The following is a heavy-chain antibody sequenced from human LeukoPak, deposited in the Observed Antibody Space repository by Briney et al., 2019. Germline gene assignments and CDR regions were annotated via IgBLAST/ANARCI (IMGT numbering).Heavy chain of an antibody. CDR1: GYTFTSYD. Sequence: GASVKVSCTASGYTFTSYDINWVRQATGQGLEWMGWMNPNSGNTGYAQKFQGRVTMTRNTSISTAYMELSSLGSEDTAVYYCARADYYDSSGYQHWGQGTLVTVSS. CDR2: MNPNSGNT. CDR3: ARADYYDSSGYQH. D-gene: IGHD3-22*01. V-gene: IGHV1-8*01. J-gene: IGHJ1*01.